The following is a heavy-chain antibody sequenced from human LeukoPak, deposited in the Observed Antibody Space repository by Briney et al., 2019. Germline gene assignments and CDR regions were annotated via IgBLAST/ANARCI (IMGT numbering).Heavy chain of an antibody. CDR3: ARWPPRNELFGLQYYYGMDV. Sequence: SETLSLTCGVYGGSFSTYYWSWVRQPPGKGLEWIGEMNHSGKSNYNPSLKSRVTISVDTSKRHFSLQMTSVTAADTAVYYCARWPPRNELFGLQYYYGMDVWGKGATVTVSS. CDR1: GGSFSTYY. V-gene: IGHV4-34*01. D-gene: IGHD3-10*02. J-gene: IGHJ6*04. CDR2: MNHSGKS.